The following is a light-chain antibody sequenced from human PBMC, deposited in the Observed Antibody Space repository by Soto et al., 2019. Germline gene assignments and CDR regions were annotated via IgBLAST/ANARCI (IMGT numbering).Light chain of an antibody. Sequence: QSVLTQPASVSGSPGQSIAISCTGTSSYVGGYNYVSWYQQHPGKAPKLMIYDVSNRPSGVSNRFSGFKSGNTASLTISGLQAEDEADYYCCSYTTSSTYVFGTGTKVPVL. CDR3: CSYTTSSTYV. CDR1: SSYVGGYNY. CDR2: DVS. V-gene: IGLV2-14*03. J-gene: IGLJ1*01.